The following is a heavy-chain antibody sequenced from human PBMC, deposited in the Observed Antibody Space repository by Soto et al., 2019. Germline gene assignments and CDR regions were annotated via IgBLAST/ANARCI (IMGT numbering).Heavy chain of an antibody. CDR2: IYHSGST. J-gene: IGHJ4*02. D-gene: IGHD2-21*02. CDR1: SGSISTANW. CDR3: ARRGGGVVLTATTPFDY. V-gene: IGHV4-4*02. Sequence: QVPLQESGPRLVRPSGTLSLTCTVSSGSISTANWWSWVRQPPGRGLGWIGEIYHSGSTNYNLSLKSRVTLSVYKSKNQFSLRLSSVTAADTAMYYCARRGGGVVLTATTPFDYWGQGTLVTVSS.